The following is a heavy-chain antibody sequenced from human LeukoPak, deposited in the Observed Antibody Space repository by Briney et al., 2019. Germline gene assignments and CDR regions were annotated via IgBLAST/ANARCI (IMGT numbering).Heavy chain of an antibody. D-gene: IGHD3-22*01. CDR2: ISGSGGST. J-gene: IGHJ4*02. Sequence: GGSLRLSCAASGFTFNNYAMSWVRQAPGKGLEWVSAISGSGGSTYYAYSVKGRFTISRDNSKNTLYLQMNSLRAEDTAVYYCAKVPYYESSGPFDYWGQGTLVTVSS. CDR1: GFTFNNYA. CDR3: AKVPYYESSGPFDY. V-gene: IGHV3-23*01.